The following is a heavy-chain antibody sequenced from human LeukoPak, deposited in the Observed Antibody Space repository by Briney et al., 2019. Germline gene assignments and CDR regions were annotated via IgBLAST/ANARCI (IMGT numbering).Heavy chain of an antibody. Sequence: PSETLSLTCTVSGGSISSYYWSWIRQPAGKGLEWIGRIYTSGSTNYSPSLKSRVTMSVDASKNQFSLKLSSVTAADTAVYYCARDLRGYDRSWFDPWGQGTLVTVSS. D-gene: IGHD5-12*01. J-gene: IGHJ5*02. CDR3: ARDLRGYDRSWFDP. V-gene: IGHV4-4*07. CDR1: GGSISSYY. CDR2: IYTSGST.